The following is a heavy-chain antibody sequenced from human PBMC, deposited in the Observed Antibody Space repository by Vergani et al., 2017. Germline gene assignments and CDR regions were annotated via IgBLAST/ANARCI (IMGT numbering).Heavy chain of an antibody. D-gene: IGHD4-11*01. CDR1: GFSSSDYY. J-gene: IGHJ2*01. CDR3: TRDQRLKSQSSSRYFDL. CDR2: ISSSGSSK. V-gene: IGHV3-11*04. Sequence: QVQLVESGGGLAKPGGSLRLPCAASGFSSSDYYMNWIRQAPGKGLELVSYISSSGSSKNYAASVRGRFTISRDKAKNSVDLQMNSLRVEDTAVYYCTRDQRLKSQSSSRYFDLWGRGTQVIVSS.